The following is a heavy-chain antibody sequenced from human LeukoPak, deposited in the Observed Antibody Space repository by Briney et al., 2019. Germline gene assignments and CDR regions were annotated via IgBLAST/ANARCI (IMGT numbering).Heavy chain of an antibody. V-gene: IGHV4-34*01. CDR1: GGSFSGYY. Sequence: SETLSLTCAVSGGSFSGYYWTWIRQTPGKGLEWIGEINYSGTTNYTPSLKSRVTISSDTSKKQFSLQLSSVTAADTALYYCARRKGPDTVGTIAVHRGAFDFWGQGTMITVSS. D-gene: IGHD5-12*01. CDR3: ARRKGPDTVGTIAVHRGAFDF. J-gene: IGHJ3*01. CDR2: INYSGTT.